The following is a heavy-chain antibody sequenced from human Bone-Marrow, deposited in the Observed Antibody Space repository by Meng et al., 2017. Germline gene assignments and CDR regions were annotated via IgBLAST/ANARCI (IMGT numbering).Heavy chain of an antibody. J-gene: IGHJ5*02. V-gene: IGHV1-69*06. D-gene: IGHD5-24*01. CDR3: ARDKVAPRDGYRTSNWFDP. CDR1: GYTFPDYW. CDR2: IIPIFGTA. Sequence: SVKVSCKASGYTFPDYWLHWVRQAPGQGLEWMGGIIPIFGTANYAQKFQGRVTITADKSTSTAYMELSSLRSEDTAVYYCARDKVAPRDGYRTSNWFDPWGQGTLVTVSS.